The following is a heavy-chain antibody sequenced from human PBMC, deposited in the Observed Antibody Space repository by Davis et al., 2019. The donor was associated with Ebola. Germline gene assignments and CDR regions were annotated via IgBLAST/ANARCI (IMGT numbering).Heavy chain of an antibody. Sequence: SVKVSCKTSGGSFSSHPISWVRQAPRQGLEWMAGIIPIFDTPHYAQKFQGRITITADASTSTAYMELSSLRSEDTATYFCARDFDGGNYYFDYWGPGTPVTVSS. CDR2: IIPIFDTP. J-gene: IGHJ4*02. V-gene: IGHV1-69*13. CDR3: ARDFDGGNYYFDY. CDR1: GGSFSSHP. D-gene: IGHD3-9*01.